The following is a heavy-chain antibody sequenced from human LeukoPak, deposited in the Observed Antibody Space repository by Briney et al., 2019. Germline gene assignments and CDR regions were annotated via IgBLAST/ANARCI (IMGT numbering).Heavy chain of an antibody. J-gene: IGHJ4*02. CDR2: ISYDGSNK. Sequence: GGSLRLSCAASGFTFSSYAMHWVRQAPGKGLEGVAVISYDGSNKYYADSVKGRFTISRDNSKNTLYLQMNSLRAEDTAVYYCASEVRARPGGDYWGQGTLVTVSS. CDR3: ASEVRARPGGDY. D-gene: IGHD6-6*01. CDR1: GFTFSSYA. V-gene: IGHV3-30-3*01.